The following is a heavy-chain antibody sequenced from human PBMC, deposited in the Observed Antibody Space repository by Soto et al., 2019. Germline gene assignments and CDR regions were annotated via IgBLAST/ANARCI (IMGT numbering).Heavy chain of an antibody. CDR3: ARRRSGDAFDV. Sequence: GEPLKISCEASGDSFNTYWIGWVRQMPGKGLEWMGIIYPDDSDTRVNPSFQGQVTISADKSITTAYLQWNSLKASDTAMYFCARRRSGDAFDVWGQGTLVTVSS. CDR1: GDSFNTYW. D-gene: IGHD1-26*01. V-gene: IGHV5-51*01. CDR2: IYPDDSDT. J-gene: IGHJ3*01.